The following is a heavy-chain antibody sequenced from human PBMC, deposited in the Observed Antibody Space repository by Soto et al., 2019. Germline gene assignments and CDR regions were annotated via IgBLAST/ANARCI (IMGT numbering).Heavy chain of an antibody. Sequence: VPLVESGGGLVQPGGSLRLSCAASGFTFSDHYMDWVRQAPGKGLEWVGRTRNKANSYTTEYAASVKGRFTISRDDSKNSLYLQMNSLKTEDTAVYYCARWGWLLNAFDIWGQGTMVTVSS. V-gene: IGHV3-72*01. CDR2: TRNKANSYTT. CDR1: GFTFSDHY. J-gene: IGHJ3*02. D-gene: IGHD5-12*01. CDR3: ARWGWLLNAFDI.